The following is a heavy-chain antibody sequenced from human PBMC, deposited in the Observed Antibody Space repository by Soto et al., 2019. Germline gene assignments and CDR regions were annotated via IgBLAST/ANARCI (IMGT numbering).Heavy chain of an antibody. CDR1: GFSLSTSGVG. D-gene: IGHD2-21*02. CDR2: IYWDDDK. CDR3: AHLDCGGDCYEYNWFDP. Sequence: QITLKESGPTLVKPTQTLTLTCTFSGFSLSTSGVGVGWIRQPPGKALEWLALIYWDDDKRYSPSLKSRLTITKDTSKNQVVLTMTNMDPVDTATYCCAHLDCGGDCYEYNWFDPWGQGTLVTVSS. J-gene: IGHJ5*02. V-gene: IGHV2-5*02.